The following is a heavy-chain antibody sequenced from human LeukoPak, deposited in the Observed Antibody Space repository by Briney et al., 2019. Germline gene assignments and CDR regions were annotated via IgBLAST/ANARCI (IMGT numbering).Heavy chain of an antibody. CDR1: GFTFSNYA. CDR3: ARDREQRYYFDY. Sequence: PGGSLRLSCAASGFTFSNYAMHWVRQAPGKGLEWVAVISYDGSNKYYADSVKGRFTISRDNSKNTLYLQMNSLRAEDTAVYYCARDREQRYYFDYWGQGTLVTVSS. J-gene: IGHJ4*02. V-gene: IGHV3-30-3*01. D-gene: IGHD1/OR15-1a*01. CDR2: ISYDGSNK.